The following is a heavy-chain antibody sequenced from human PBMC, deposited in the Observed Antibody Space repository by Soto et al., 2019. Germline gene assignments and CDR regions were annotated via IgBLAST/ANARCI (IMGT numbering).Heavy chain of an antibody. V-gene: IGHV4-61*01. CDR1: GGSVSSGSYY. CDR2: IYYSGST. CDR3: ARHPSDFWFDP. Sequence: SETLSLTCTVSGGSVSSGSYYWSWIRQPPGKGLEWIGYIYYSGSTNYNPSLKSRVTISVDTSKNQFSLKLSSVTAADTAVYYCARHPSDFWFDPWGQGTLVTVSS. D-gene: IGHD2-21*02. J-gene: IGHJ5*02.